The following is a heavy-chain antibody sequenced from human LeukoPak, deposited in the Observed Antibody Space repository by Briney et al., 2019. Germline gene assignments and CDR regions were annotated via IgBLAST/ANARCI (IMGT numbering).Heavy chain of an antibody. CDR2: INHSGST. Sequence: GSLRLSCAASGFSFTTYWMSWIRQPPGKGLEWIGEINHSGSTNYNPSLKSRVTISVDTSKNQFSLKLSSVTAADTAVYYCAEGIAVDAFDIWGQGTMVTVSS. J-gene: IGHJ3*02. CDR1: GFSFTTYW. V-gene: IGHV4-34*08. CDR3: AEGIAVDAFDI. D-gene: IGHD6-19*01.